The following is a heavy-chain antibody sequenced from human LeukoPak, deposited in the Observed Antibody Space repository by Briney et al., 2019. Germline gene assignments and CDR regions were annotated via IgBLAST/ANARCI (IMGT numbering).Heavy chain of an antibody. D-gene: IGHD3-22*01. CDR3: ASWSYDSSGYPPRYYFDY. CDR1: GGSISSGDYY. V-gene: IGHV4-30-4*01. J-gene: IGHJ4*02. CDR2: IYYSGST. Sequence: SQTLSITCTVSGGSISSGDYYWSWIRQPPGKGLEWIGYIYYSGSTYYNPSLKSRVTISVDTSKNQFSLKLSSVTAADTAVYYCASWSYDSSGYPPRYYFDYWGQGTLVTVSS.